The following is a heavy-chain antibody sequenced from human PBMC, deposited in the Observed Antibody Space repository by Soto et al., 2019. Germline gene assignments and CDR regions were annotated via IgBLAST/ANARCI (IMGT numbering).Heavy chain of an antibody. V-gene: IGHV4-30-2*03. CDR1: GGSINSGGYS. J-gene: IGHJ6*02. D-gene: IGHD1-26*01. CDR3: ARRFYKVAWEGYYYYGMDV. Sequence: SETLSLTCTVSGGSINSGGYSCTWIRQPPGKGLEWIGFIYHTGTTYYNPSLKSRVTISVDTSKNQFSLKLSSVTAADTAVYYCARRFYKVAWEGYYYYGMDVWGQGTTVT. CDR2: IYHTGTT.